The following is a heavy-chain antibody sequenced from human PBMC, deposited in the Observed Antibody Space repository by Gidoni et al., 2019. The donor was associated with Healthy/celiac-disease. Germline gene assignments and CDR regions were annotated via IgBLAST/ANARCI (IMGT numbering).Heavy chain of an antibody. CDR2: IYSGGST. Sequence: EVQLVESGGGLVQPGGSLRLSCAASGFTVSSNYMSWVRQAPGKGLEWVSVIYSGGSTYYADSVKGRFTISRHNSKNTLYLQMNSLRAEDTAVYYCARDIRFLERSGYYYYGMDVWGQGTTVTVSS. D-gene: IGHD3-3*01. CDR3: ARDIRFLERSGYYYYGMDV. V-gene: IGHV3-53*04. J-gene: IGHJ6*02. CDR1: GFTVSSNY.